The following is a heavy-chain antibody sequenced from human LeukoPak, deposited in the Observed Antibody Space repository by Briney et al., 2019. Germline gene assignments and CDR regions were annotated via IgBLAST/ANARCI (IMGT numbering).Heavy chain of an antibody. Sequence: PSETLSLTCTVSGSSINVYYWSWIRQSPGKGLEWIAYISYSGSTNYNPSLKSRVTISVDTSKNQFSLRLSSMTAEDTAVYYCTTGPSWGQGTMVTVSS. CDR3: TTGPS. CDR1: GSSINVYY. CDR2: ISYSGST. V-gene: IGHV4-59*01. J-gene: IGHJ3*01.